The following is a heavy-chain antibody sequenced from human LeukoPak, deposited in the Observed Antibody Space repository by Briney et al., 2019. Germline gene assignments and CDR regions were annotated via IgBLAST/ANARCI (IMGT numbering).Heavy chain of an antibody. Sequence: SETLSLTCSVSGAFSSRYYWSWVRQPLGKGLEWIGHIFFSGHSNYKPSLTSRISMSVDTSKAQFSLELTSVTAADTAVYYCAREGTDQYYYYYMDVWGKGTTVTVSS. J-gene: IGHJ6*03. V-gene: IGHV4-59*12. D-gene: IGHD3-10*01. CDR3: AREGTDQYYYYYMDV. CDR1: GAFSSRYY. CDR2: IFFSGHS.